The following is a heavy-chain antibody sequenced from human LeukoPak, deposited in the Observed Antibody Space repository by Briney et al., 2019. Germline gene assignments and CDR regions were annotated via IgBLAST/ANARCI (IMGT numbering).Heavy chain of an antibody. D-gene: IGHD3-10*01. CDR1: EFTFSSYE. V-gene: IGHV3-48*03. CDR2: ISSSGRTK. CDR3: ARESGATMVRGAYDY. Sequence: GGSLRLSCAASEFTFSSYEMNWVRQAPGKGLEWISYISSSGRTKYHADSVKGRFTISRDNAKNSLYLQMNSLRGEDTAVYYCARESGATMVRGAYDYWGQGSLVTVSS. J-gene: IGHJ4*02.